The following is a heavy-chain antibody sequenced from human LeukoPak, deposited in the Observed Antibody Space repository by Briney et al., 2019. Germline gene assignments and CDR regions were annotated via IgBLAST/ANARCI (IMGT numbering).Heavy chain of an antibody. Sequence: KTSETLSLTCAVYGGSFSGYYWSWIRQPPGKGLEWIGEINHSGSTNYNPFLKSRVTISVDTSKNQFSLKLSSVTAADTAVYYCARFRIAARLRYYYYMDVWGKGTTVTVSS. CDR3: ARFRIAARLRYYYYMDV. CDR1: GGSFSGYY. CDR2: INHSGST. V-gene: IGHV4-34*01. J-gene: IGHJ6*03. D-gene: IGHD6-6*01.